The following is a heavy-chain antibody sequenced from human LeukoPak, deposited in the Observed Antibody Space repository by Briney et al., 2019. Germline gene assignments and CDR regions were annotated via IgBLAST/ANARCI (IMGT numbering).Heavy chain of an antibody. CDR1: GGTFSSYA. D-gene: IGHD2-21*01. Sequence: GASVKVSCKASGGTFSSYAISWVRHAPGQGLEWMAGIIPIFGTANYAQKFQGRVTITTDESTSTAYMELSSLRSEDTAVYYCARVVKDYYYYYMDVWGKGTTVTVSS. CDR2: IIPIFGTA. CDR3: ARVVKDYYYYYMDV. J-gene: IGHJ6*03. V-gene: IGHV1-69*05.